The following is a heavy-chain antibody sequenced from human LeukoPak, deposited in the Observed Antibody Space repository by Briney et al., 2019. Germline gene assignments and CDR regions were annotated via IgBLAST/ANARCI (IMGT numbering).Heavy chain of an antibody. CDR2: ISGYNGNT. Sequence: ASGKVSSKAYGYTFTTYGISWERQAPGQGLEWMGWISGYNGNTNYAQNLQDRVNMTTDTSTRTDYMELRSLGSDDTAVYYCARDTVEMATNDAFDIWGQGTMVTVSS. J-gene: IGHJ3*02. V-gene: IGHV1-18*01. D-gene: IGHD5-24*01. CDR1: GYTFTTYG. CDR3: ARDTVEMATNDAFDI.